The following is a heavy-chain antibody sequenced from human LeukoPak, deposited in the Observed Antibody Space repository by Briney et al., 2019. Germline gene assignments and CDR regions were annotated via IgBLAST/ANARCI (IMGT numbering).Heavy chain of an antibody. D-gene: IGHD3-22*01. Sequence: SSETLSLTCTVSGGPFSTYYWSWIRQPPGKGLEWIGYIYYSGSTNYNPSLQSRVTISVDTSKNQFSLRLSSVTAADTAMYYCARENSYYDSSGYYYGSGYFDYWGQGTLVTVSS. V-gene: IGHV4-59*01. J-gene: IGHJ4*02. CDR1: GGPFSTYY. CDR2: IYYSGST. CDR3: ARENSYYDSSGYYYGSGYFDY.